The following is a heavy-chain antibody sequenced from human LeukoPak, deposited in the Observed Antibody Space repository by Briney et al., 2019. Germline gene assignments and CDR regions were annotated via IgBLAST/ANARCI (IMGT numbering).Heavy chain of an antibody. J-gene: IGHJ3*02. CDR2: IYYSGST. V-gene: IGHV4-39*01. Sequence: PSETLSLTCTVSGGSISSSSYYRGWIRQPPGKGLEWIGSIYYSGSTYYNPSLKSRVTISVDTSKNQFSLKLSSVTAADTAVYYCARSQGSRDAFDIWGQGTMVTVSS. CDR1: GGSISSSSYY. D-gene: IGHD2-2*01. CDR3: ARSQGSRDAFDI.